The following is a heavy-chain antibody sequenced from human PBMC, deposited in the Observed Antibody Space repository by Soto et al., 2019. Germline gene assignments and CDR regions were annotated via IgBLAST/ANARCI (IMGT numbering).Heavy chain of an antibody. CDR1: GFTLSTYP. Sequence: PGGSLRLSCAASGFTLSTYPMHWVRQAPGKGLEYVSAISSNGDSTYYANSVKGRFTISRDNAKNTLYLQMGSLRAEDMAVYYCARGSGSSSWVLGYWGQGTLVTVSS. CDR2: ISSNGDST. J-gene: IGHJ4*02. CDR3: ARGSGSSSWVLGY. D-gene: IGHD2-15*01. V-gene: IGHV3-64*01.